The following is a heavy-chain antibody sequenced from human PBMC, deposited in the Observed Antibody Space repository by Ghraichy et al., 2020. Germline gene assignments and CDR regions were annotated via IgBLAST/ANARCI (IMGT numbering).Heavy chain of an antibody. CDR3: ARYDYTSASYFDF. Sequence: SETLSLTCIVSGGSISSHFWSWLRQAPGKGLEWIGYIYYTGSTNYNPSLKSRVTISVDTSENQFSLKLRSVTAADTAVYYCARYDYTSASYFDFWGQGTLVTVSS. CDR2: IYYTGST. J-gene: IGHJ4*02. V-gene: IGHV4-59*11. CDR1: GGSISSHF. D-gene: IGHD6-25*01.